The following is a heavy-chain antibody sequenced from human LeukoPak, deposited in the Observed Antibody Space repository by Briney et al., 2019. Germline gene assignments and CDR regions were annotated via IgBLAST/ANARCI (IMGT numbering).Heavy chain of an antibody. Sequence: GGSLRLSCVASGFSFDKFGMHWVRQAPGKGLEYVSSVSADESGKYYTRSVRGRFSISRDNSKNTMYLQLGNLRPDDMGIYYCASLDRSEIPWGPGTLVTVSS. CDR2: VSADESGK. J-gene: IGHJ5*02. CDR1: GFSFDKFG. D-gene: IGHD1-26*01. V-gene: IGHV3-64*01. CDR3: ASLDRSEIP.